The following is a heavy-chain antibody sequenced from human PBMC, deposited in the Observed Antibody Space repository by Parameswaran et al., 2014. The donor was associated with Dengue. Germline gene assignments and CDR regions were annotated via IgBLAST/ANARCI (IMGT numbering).Heavy chain of an antibody. J-gene: IGHJ5*02. CDR2: MYYSGST. CDR1: GGSITSGGYY. CDR3: SRLWSRRVLNWFDP. D-gene: IGHD3-3*01. V-gene: IGHV4-31*03. Sequence: ASETLSLTCTVSGGSITSGGYYWSWIRQHPGKGLEWIGHMYYSGSTNYNPSLKSRVTISVDTSKNQFSLKLTSVTAADTAVYYCSRLWSRRVLNWFDPWGQGTLVTVSS.